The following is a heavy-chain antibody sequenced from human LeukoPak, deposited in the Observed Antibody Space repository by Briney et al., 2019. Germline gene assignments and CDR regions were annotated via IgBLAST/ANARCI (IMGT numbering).Heavy chain of an antibody. Sequence: ASVKVSCKASGYTFTGYYMHWVRQAPGQGLEWMGWINSNSGDTNYAQKFQGRVTMTRDTSISTAYMELSRLRSDDTAVYYCARRLVDGASGSYYIDYWGQGTLVTVSS. V-gene: IGHV1-2*02. CDR1: GYTFTGYY. D-gene: IGHD3-10*01. J-gene: IGHJ4*02. CDR3: ARRLVDGASGSYYIDY. CDR2: INSNSGDT.